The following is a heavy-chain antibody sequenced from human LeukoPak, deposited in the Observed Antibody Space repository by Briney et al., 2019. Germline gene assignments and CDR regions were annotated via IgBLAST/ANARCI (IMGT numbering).Heavy chain of an antibody. Sequence: SETLSLTCAVYGGSFSGYYWSWIRQPPGKGLEWIGEINHSGSTNYNPSLKSRVTMSVDTSKNQFSLKLSSVTAADTAVYYCAREVAAAVADTNYYYGMDVWGQGTTVTASS. CDR1: GGSFSGYY. J-gene: IGHJ6*02. D-gene: IGHD6-13*01. V-gene: IGHV4-34*01. CDR3: AREVAAAVADTNYYYGMDV. CDR2: INHSGST.